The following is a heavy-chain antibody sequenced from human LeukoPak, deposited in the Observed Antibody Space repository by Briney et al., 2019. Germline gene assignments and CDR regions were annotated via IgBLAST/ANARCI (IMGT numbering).Heavy chain of an antibody. Sequence: SETLSLTCDVFGGSFKPYYRSWIRQSPGKGLEWIGEINHSGSTNYNPSLKDRLTIFLDTSKKQFSLSLRHVTAADTAVFYCARGLGGDASGYYFDSWGQGTLVTVSS. CDR2: INHSGST. J-gene: IGHJ4*02. CDR1: GGSFKPYY. CDR3: ARGLGGDASGYYFDS. V-gene: IGHV4-34*01. D-gene: IGHD3-22*01.